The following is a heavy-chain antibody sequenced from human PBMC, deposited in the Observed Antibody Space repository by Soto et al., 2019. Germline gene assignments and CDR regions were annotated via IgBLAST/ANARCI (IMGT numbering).Heavy chain of an antibody. CDR3: ARLGGYCSSTSCYGYYGMDV. J-gene: IGHJ6*02. CDR1: GGSISSGPYS. V-gene: IGHV4-39*01. D-gene: IGHD2-2*01. CDR2: FYYSEST. Sequence: QLHLQESGPGLVKPSETLSLTCTVSGGSISSGPYSWGWIRQPPGEGLEWIGTFYYSESTYYNPSLESRVTIYVDTSKNQFSMKVSSVTVAETEVYYCARLGGYCSSTSCYGYYGMDVWGQGTTVTVSS.